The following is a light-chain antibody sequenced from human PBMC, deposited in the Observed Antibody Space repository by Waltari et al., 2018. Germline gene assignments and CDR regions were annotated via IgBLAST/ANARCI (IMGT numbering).Light chain of an antibody. J-gene: IGLJ2*01. CDR2: EVS. V-gene: IGLV2-8*01. Sequence: QSALTQPPSASGSPGQSVTISCTGTSSDVGGYNYVYWYQHHPGKAPNLMIYEVSKRPSSVPGLFSCSKPGNTASLTFSGLQAEDEADYYCSSYAGNDNFEVFGGGTTLTVL. CDR1: SSDVGGYNY. CDR3: SSYAGNDNFEV.